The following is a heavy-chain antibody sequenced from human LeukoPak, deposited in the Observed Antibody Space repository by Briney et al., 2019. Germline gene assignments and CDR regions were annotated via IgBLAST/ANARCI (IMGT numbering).Heavy chain of an antibody. Sequence: PSETLSLTCTVSGGSISSSSYYWGWIRQPPGKGLEWIGSIYYSGSTYYNPSLKSRVTISVDTSKNQFSLKLTSVTAADTAMYYCARGADLYYYESSGFLDYWGQGTLVTVSS. J-gene: IGHJ4*02. CDR2: IYYSGST. V-gene: IGHV4-39*07. CDR1: GGSISSSSYY. CDR3: ARGADLYYYESSGFLDY. D-gene: IGHD3-22*01.